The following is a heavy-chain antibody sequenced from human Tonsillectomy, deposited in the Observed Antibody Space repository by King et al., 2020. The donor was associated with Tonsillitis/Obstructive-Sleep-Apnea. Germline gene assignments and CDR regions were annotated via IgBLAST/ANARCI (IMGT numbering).Heavy chain of an antibody. CDR1: GGSISSSSYY. J-gene: IGHJ4*02. CDR3: ARGDCSSTSCYILLFDY. V-gene: IGHV4-39*01. D-gene: IGHD2-2*02. Sequence: QLQESGPGLVKPSETLSLTCTVSGGSISSSSYYWGWIRQPPGEGLEWIGSIYYSGSTYYNPSLKSRVTISVDTSKNQFSLKLSSVTAADTAVYYCARGDCSSTSCYILLFDYWGQGTLVTVSS. CDR2: IYYSGST.